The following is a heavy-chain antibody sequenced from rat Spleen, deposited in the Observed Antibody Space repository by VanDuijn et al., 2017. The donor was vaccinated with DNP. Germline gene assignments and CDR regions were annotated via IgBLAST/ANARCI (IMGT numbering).Heavy chain of an antibody. V-gene: IGHV5-58*01. D-gene: IGHD1-6*01. J-gene: IGHJ1*01. CDR1: GFTFSSYW. CDR2: INTDGGST. CDR3: ARQDYTTDYYYTSYWYFDF. Sequence: EVQLVETGGGLVQPGRSLKLSCVASGFTFSSYWMYWIRQAPGKGLEWVASINTDGGSTYSPDSVKGRLTISRDNAENTVYLQMISLRSEDTATYYCARQDYTTDYYYTSYWYFDFWGPGTMVTVSS.